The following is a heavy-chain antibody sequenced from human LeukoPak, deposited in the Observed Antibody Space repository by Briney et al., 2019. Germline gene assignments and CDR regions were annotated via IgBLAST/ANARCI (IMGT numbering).Heavy chain of an antibody. CDR1: GYTFTGYY. J-gene: IGHJ4*02. Sequence: RASVKDSCKASGYTFTGYYMHWVRQAPGQGLEWMGRINPNSGGTNYAQKFQGRVTMTRDTSISTAYMELSRLRSDDTAVYYCARGDYGDYNLFDYWGQGTLVTVSS. CDR2: INPNSGGT. V-gene: IGHV1-2*06. CDR3: ARGDYGDYNLFDY. D-gene: IGHD4-17*01.